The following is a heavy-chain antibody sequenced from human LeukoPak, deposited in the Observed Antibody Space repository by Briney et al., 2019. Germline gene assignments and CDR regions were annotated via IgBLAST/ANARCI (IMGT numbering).Heavy chain of an antibody. CDR3: ARESPTTHAFDI. J-gene: IGHJ3*02. D-gene: IGHD4-11*01. Sequence: PGGSLRLSCAASGFTFSSYAMHWVRQAPGKGLEWVAVISYDGSNKYYADSVKGRFTISRDNSKNTLYLQMNSLRAEDTAVYYCARESPTTHAFDIWGQGTMVTVSS. V-gene: IGHV3-30-3*01. CDR2: ISYDGSNK. CDR1: GFTFSSYA.